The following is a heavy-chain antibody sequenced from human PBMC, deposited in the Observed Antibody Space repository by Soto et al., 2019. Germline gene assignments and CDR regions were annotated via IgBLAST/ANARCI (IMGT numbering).Heavy chain of an antibody. V-gene: IGHV3-23*01. D-gene: IGHD3-10*01. CDR1: GFTFGDYA. CDR3: AKDAVPYNGEWDWFDT. J-gene: IGHJ5*02. Sequence: QFLESGGGLVQPGGSLRVHCVASGFTFGDYAMSWVRQAPGKGVEWVSSIGGGGSDTYYAASVKGRCTISRDNSKSTLYLQLNNLRVEDTAVYYCAKDAVPYNGEWDWFDTWGQGTLVTVSS. CDR2: IGGGGSDT.